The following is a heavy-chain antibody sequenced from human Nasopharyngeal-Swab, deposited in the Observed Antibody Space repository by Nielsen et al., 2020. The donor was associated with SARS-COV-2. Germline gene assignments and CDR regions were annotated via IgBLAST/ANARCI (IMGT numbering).Heavy chain of an antibody. Sequence: GESLKISCKASGYSFTSYWIGWVRQMPGKGLEWMGNIYPGDSGTRYSPSFQGQVTISADKSISTAYLQWSSLKASDTAIYYCARGVGIAAQNWFDPWGQGTLVTVSS. D-gene: IGHD6-6*01. CDR2: IYPGDSGT. CDR3: ARGVGIAAQNWFDP. J-gene: IGHJ5*02. V-gene: IGHV5-51*01. CDR1: GYSFTSYW.